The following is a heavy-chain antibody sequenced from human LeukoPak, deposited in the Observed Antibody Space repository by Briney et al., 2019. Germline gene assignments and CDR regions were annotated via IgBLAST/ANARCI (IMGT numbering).Heavy chain of an antibody. CDR3: ARLVVVPGGYDY. V-gene: IGHV4-34*01. CDR2: INHSGST. J-gene: IGHJ4*02. D-gene: IGHD2-2*01. CDR1: GGSFSGYY. Sequence: PSETLSLTCAVYGGSFSGYYWSWIRQPPGKGLEWIGEINHSGSTNYNPSLKSRVTISVDTSKNQFSLKLNSVTAADTAVYYCARLVVVPGGYDYWGQGTLVTVSS.